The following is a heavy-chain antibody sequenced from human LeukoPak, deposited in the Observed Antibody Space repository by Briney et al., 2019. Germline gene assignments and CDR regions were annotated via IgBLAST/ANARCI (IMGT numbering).Heavy chain of an antibody. CDR2: ISAYNGNT. CDR3: ASISYGDYSFDY. V-gene: IGHV1-18*01. D-gene: IGHD4-17*01. Sequence: GASVKVSCKASGYTFTSYGISWVRQAPGRGLEWMGWISAYNGNTNYAQKLQGRVTMTTDTSTSTAYMELRSLRSDDTAVYYCASISYGDYSFDYWGQGTLVTVSS. CDR1: GYTFTSYG. J-gene: IGHJ4*02.